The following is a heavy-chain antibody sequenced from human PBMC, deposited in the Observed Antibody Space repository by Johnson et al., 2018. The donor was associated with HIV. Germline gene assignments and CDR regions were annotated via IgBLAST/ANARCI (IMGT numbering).Heavy chain of an antibody. J-gene: IGHJ3*01. CDR3: AKGMGLAIGELSDAFHF. D-gene: IGHD3-10*01. CDR1: GFTVSSNY. Sequence: EVQLVESGGGVVQPGRSLRLSCAASGFTVSSNYMSWVRQAPGKGLEWVSVIYSGGSTYYADSVKGRFTISRDNSKNTLYLQMNSLRPEDTAVYYCAKGMGLAIGELSDAFHFWGLGTVVTVSS. V-gene: IGHV3-66*01. CDR2: IYSGGST.